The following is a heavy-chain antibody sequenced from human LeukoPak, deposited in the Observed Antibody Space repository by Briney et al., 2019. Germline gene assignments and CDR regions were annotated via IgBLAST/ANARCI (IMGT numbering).Heavy chain of an antibody. CDR1: GFTLSIYA. J-gene: IGHJ4*02. D-gene: IGHD2-21*01. CDR2: TSSSDAGT. CDR3: AKAPVTSCRGAYCYPFDS. V-gene: IGHV3-23*01. Sequence: PGGSLRLSCAASGFTLSIYAMSWVRQTPGKGLEWVAATSSSDAGTYHADSVRGRFTISRDNSENTLYLQMNSLRAEDAAVYFCAKAPVTSCRGAYCYPFDSWGQGTLVTVSS.